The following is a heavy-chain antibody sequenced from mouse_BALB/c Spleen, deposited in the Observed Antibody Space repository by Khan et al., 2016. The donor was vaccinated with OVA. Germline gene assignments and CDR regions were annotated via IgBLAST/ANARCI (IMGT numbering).Heavy chain of an antibody. Sequence: VQLQHSGPDLVKPGASVKMSCKASGYSFTGYYMNWVKQSHGKSLECIGRINPNTGNTNYNQKFKGKVVFIVDTSSSTVYMELRSLTSEDSAVYYCARGYDFFAYWGQGTLVTVSA. V-gene: IGHV1-26*01. D-gene: IGHD2-14*01. J-gene: IGHJ3*01. CDR3: ARGYDFFAY. CDR1: GYSFTGYY. CDR2: INPNTGNT.